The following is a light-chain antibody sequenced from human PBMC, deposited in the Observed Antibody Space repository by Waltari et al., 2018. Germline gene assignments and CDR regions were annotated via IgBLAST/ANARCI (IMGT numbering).Light chain of an antibody. CDR1: GSNIGRKY. CDR2: DDN. J-gene: IGLJ2*01. Sequence: QSVLTQPPSVSAAPGQKVPISCSGSGSNIGRKYVSWYQQFPGTVPKLLIYDDNKRPSGIPDRFSGSKSGTSATLGITGLQTGDEADYYCATWDNSFNAGIFGGGTKLTVL. V-gene: IGLV1-51*01. CDR3: ATWDNSFNAGI.